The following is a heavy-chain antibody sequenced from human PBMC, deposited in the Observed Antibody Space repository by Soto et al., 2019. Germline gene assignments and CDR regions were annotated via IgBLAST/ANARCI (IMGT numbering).Heavy chain of an antibody. D-gene: IGHD6-19*01. CDR3: ARSALPTIAVDDNY. Sequence: GESLKISCKGSGYSFTSYWIAWVRQMPGKGLEWMGIIYPGDSDSRYSPSFQGQVTISADKSISTAYLQWSSLKASDTAMYYCARSALPTIAVDDNYWGQGTLVTVSS. CDR2: IYPGDSDS. CDR1: GYSFTSYW. J-gene: IGHJ4*02. V-gene: IGHV5-51*01.